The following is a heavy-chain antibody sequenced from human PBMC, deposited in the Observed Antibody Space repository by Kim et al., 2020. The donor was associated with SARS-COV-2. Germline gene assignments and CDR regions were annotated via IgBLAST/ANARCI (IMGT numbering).Heavy chain of an antibody. CDR3: ARARDYYFYYMDV. CDR2: VSAYTGSV. V-gene: IGHV1-18*01. Sequence: ASVKVSCRASGYTFSSYGVSWVRQAPGQGLQWVGWVSAYTGSVNFGQNFQGRVTLTTDTSTSTAYMELRSLRSDDTAVYYCARARDYYFYYMDVWGKGTAVTVSS. CDR1: GYTFSSYG. J-gene: IGHJ6*03.